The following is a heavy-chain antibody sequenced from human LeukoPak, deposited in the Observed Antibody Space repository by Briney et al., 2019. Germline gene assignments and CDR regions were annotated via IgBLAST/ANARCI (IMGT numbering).Heavy chain of an antibody. CDR2: IKQDGSEK. V-gene: IGHV3-7*01. CDR1: GFTFSSYC. D-gene: IGHD6-13*01. CDR3: ARRGRSSSWYFVY. Sequence: GGSLRLSCAASGFTFSSYCMSWVRQAPGKGLEWVANIKQDGSEKYYVDSVKGRFTISRDNAKNSLYLQTNSLRAEDTAVYYCARRGRSSSWYFVYWGQGTLLTVSS. J-gene: IGHJ4*02.